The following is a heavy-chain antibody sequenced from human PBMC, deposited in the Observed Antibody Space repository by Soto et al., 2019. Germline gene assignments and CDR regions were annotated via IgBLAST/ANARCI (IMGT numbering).Heavy chain of an antibody. V-gene: IGHV3-23*01. D-gene: IGHD3-10*01. J-gene: IGHJ4*02. CDR1: GFTFSSYA. CDR2: ISGGGETT. CDR3: AFNSGSGSYHIDY. Sequence: EVQLLESGGGLVQPGGSLRLSCAASGFTFSSYAMWWVRQAPGKGLECVSAISGGGETTYYADSVKGRFTISGDNSKNTLYLQMNSLRAEDAAVYYCAFNSGSGSYHIDYWGQGTLVTVSS.